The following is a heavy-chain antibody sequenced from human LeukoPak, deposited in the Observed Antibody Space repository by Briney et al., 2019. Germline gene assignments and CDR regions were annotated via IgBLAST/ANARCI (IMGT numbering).Heavy chain of an antibody. J-gene: IGHJ4*02. D-gene: IGHD3-9*01. Sequence: ASVKVSCKASGGTFSSYAISWVRQAPGQGLEWMGWINPNSGETGYAQKFQGRVTLTRDTSISTAYMELSSLRSEDTAVYYCARVYYDILTGYPDFDYWGQGTLVTVSS. CDR2: INPNSGET. CDR3: ARVYYDILTGYPDFDY. V-gene: IGHV1-8*02. CDR1: GGTFSSYA.